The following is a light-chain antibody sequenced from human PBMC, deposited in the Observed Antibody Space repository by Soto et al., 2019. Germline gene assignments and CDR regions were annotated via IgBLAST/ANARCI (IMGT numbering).Light chain of an antibody. V-gene: IGKV3-11*01. CDR1: QSVNSY. CDR2: DAT. CDR3: QQRSKWPVT. J-gene: IGKJ4*01. Sequence: EIVLTQSPATLSLSPGERATLSCRASQSVNSYLAWYQQKPGQAPRLLIYDATSRATGIPARFSGSGSGTDFTLTIISLEPEDFAVYYCQQRSKWPVTFGGGTKVEIK.